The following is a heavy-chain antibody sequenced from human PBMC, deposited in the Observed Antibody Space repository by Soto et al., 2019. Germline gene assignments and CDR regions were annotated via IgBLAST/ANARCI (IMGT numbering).Heavy chain of an antibody. Sequence: PSETLSLTCTVSGASVSTHYCTWIRQSPGKGPEWIGYLSYTGNTNYNPSLKSRVTISVDASKNQFSLSLDSVTAADTAVYFCATASNWNYMPAHYWGQGTLVTVS. V-gene: IGHV4-59*02. CDR1: GASVSTHY. D-gene: IGHD1-7*01. CDR2: LSYTGNT. CDR3: ATASNWNYMPAHY. J-gene: IGHJ4*02.